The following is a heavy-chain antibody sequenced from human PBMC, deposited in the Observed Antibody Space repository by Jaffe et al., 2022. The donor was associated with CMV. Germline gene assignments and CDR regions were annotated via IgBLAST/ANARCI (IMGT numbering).Heavy chain of an antibody. Sequence: QLQLQESGPGLVKPSETLSLTCTVSGGSISSSSYYWGWIRQPPGKGLEWIGSIYYSGSTYYNPSLKSRVTISVDTSKNQFSLKLSSVTAADTAVYYCARFWLEYYDFWSGYGGFDYWGQGTLVTVSS. CDR2: IYYSGST. D-gene: IGHD3-3*01. CDR1: GGSISSSSYY. J-gene: IGHJ4*02. V-gene: IGHV4-39*01. CDR3: ARFWLEYYDFWSGYGGFDY.